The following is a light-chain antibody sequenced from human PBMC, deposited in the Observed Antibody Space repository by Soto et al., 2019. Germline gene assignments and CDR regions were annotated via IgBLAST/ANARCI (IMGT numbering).Light chain of an antibody. CDR2: EDT. Sequence: QSALTQPASVSGSPGQSITISCTGTSSDVGRYNLVSWYQQHPGKAPKLLIYEDTERPSGVSYRFSGSKSGNTASLTISGLQAEDEADYYCSSYTSSSTRVVFGGGTQLTVL. J-gene: IGLJ2*01. CDR3: SSYTSSSTRVV. V-gene: IGLV2-14*02. CDR1: SSDVGRYNL.